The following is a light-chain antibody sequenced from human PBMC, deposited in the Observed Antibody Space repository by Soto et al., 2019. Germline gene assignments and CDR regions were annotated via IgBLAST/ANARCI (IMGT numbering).Light chain of an antibody. CDR1: SSDVGGYNY. CDR3: SSYTCSSTRLYV. V-gene: IGLV2-14*01. CDR2: DVS. Sequence: QSALTQPASVSGSPGQSITISCTGTSSDVGGYNYVSWYQQHPGKAPKLMIYDVSNRPSGVSNRFSGSKSGNTASLTISGLQAEAEADYYCSSYTCSSTRLYVFGTGTKLTVL. J-gene: IGLJ1*01.